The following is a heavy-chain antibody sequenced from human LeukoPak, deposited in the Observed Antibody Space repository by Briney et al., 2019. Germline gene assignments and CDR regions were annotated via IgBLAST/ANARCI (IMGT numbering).Heavy chain of an antibody. CDR1: GFTFSSYW. J-gene: IGHJ4*02. Sequence: GVTLRLSCAASGFTFSSYWMSWVRQAPGKGLEWVAIIRQDGSEKYYVDSVKGRFTISRDNAKTSLYLQMNSLRVEDTAVYYCARDWFLVGYWGQGTLVTVSS. CDR3: ARDWFLVGY. CDR2: IRQDGSEK. V-gene: IGHV3-7*01. D-gene: IGHD3-10*01.